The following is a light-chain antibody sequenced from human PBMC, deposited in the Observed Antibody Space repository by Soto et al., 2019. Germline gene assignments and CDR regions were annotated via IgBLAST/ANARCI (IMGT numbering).Light chain of an antibody. J-gene: IGKJ3*01. CDR1: QSVSSN. CDR3: QQYNNWPVN. CDR2: GAC. Sequence: EIVMTQSPATLSVSPGERATLACRASQSVSSNLAWYPQKPGQDPRLLIYGACTRAIRIPATFSGSGSGAEFIRTISRLHSEDLAVYYCQQYNNWPVNFGPGTKVDIK. V-gene: IGKV3-15*01.